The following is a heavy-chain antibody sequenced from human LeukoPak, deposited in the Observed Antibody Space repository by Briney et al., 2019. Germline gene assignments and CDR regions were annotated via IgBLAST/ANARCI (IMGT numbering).Heavy chain of an antibody. D-gene: IGHD4-17*01. CDR1: GFTFSSFA. J-gene: IGHJ5*02. Sequence: GGSLRLSCEASGFTFSSFAMTWVRQAPGKGLEWVSSITGSHGRTYNTDSVKGRFTISRDNSQNTLYLQMNRLRAEDTAVYYCTKDPNGDYVGAFDPWGQGTLVTVSS. CDR2: ITGSHGRT. V-gene: IGHV3-23*01. CDR3: TKDPNGDYVGAFDP.